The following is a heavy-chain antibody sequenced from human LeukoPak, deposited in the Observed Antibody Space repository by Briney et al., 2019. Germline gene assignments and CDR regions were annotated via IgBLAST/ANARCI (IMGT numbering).Heavy chain of an antibody. CDR2: ISYDGSNK. Sequence: PGGSLRLSCAASGFTFSSYAMHWVRQAPGKGLEWVAVISYDGSNKYYADSAKGRFTISRDNSKNTLYLQMNSLRAEDTAVYYCARCPHDIVVVVAATLVCEFDYWGQGTLVTVSS. D-gene: IGHD2-15*01. V-gene: IGHV3-30*04. CDR1: GFTFSSYA. CDR3: ARCPHDIVVVVAATLVCEFDY. J-gene: IGHJ4*02.